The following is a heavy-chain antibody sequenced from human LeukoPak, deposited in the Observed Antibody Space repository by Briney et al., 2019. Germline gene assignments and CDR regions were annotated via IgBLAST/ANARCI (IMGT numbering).Heavy chain of an antibody. CDR3: AKARIAAAGGGVDY. D-gene: IGHD6-13*01. V-gene: IGHV3-23*01. Sequence: GGSLRLSCAASGFTFSSYAMSWVRQAPGKGLEWVSAISGSGGSTYYADSVKGRSTISRDNSKNTLYLQMNSLRAEDTAVYYCAKARIAAAGGGVDYWGQGTLVTVSS. CDR2: ISGSGGST. CDR1: GFTFSSYA. J-gene: IGHJ4*02.